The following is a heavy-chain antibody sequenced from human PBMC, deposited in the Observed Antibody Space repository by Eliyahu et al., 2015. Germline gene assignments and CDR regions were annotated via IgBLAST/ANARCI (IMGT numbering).Heavy chain of an antibody. D-gene: IGHD3-10*01. CDR3: ARENGDQAFDF. Sequence: EVQLVESGGGLVKPGGSLXLSXXASGFTFDSYFINWVRPAPGKGVEWVSSLSGGGDHVYYADSLRGRFTISRDNARNSLYLQMDSLRAEDTAVYYCARENGDQAFDFWGQGTMVTVSS. CDR1: GFTFDSYF. J-gene: IGHJ3*01. V-gene: IGHV3-21*01. CDR2: LSGGGDHV.